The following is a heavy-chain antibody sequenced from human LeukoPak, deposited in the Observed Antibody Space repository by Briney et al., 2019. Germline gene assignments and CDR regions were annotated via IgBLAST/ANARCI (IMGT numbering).Heavy chain of an antibody. V-gene: IGHV3-23*01. CDR2: LSAGGGFS. J-gene: IGHJ4*02. D-gene: IGHD5-12*01. CDR3: ARGLLGGYDPPFDH. Sequence: GGSLRLSCAASGFTFSIYAMSWVRQAPGKGLEWVSGLSAGGGFSYYAGSVKGRFTISGDQSKSTLYLQMNSLRAEDTAECYCARGLLGGYDPPFDHWGQGTLVTVSS. CDR1: GFTFSIYA.